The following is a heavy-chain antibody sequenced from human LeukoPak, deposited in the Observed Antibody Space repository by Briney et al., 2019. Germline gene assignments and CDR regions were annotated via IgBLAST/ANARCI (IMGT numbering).Heavy chain of an antibody. CDR3: ARGGAGTHDD. CDR1: GYTFTHYG. CDR2: ISVYNGNT. V-gene: IGHV1-18*01. D-gene: IGHD6-13*01. J-gene: IGHJ4*02. Sequence: ASVKVSCTASGYTFTHYGISWVSQAPGQGLEWMGWISVYNGNTNYAQKFQGRVTMTTDTSTSTAYMELRSLTSDDTAVYYCARGGAGTHDDWGQGTLVTVSS.